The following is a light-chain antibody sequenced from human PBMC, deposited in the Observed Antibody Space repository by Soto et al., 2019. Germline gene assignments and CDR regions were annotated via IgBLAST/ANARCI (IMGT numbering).Light chain of an antibody. V-gene: IGKV3-20*01. Sequence: EIVLTQSPATLSFSPGERATLSCRASHSVSSSYLAWYQQKPGQAPRLLIYGASSRATGIPDRFSGSGSGTDFTLTISRLEPEDFAVYYCQQYGRTFGQGTKADIK. J-gene: IGKJ1*01. CDR2: GAS. CDR1: HSVSSSY. CDR3: QQYGRT.